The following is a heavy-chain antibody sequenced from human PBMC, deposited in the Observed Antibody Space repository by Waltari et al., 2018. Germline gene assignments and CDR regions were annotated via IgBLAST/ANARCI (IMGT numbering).Heavy chain of an antibody. D-gene: IGHD1-1*01. CDR3: ARDGYNYVIDQ. Sequence: EVQLVESGGGLVQPGGSLRLSCTVSGFSFSSYCMSWVRQAPGKGLEWVANIKQDGSEKYYVDSVKGRFTISRDNAKNSLYLQMNSLRAEDTAVYFCARDGYNYVIDQWGQGTLVSVSS. CDR1: GFSFSSYC. CDR2: IKQDGSEK. J-gene: IGHJ4*02. V-gene: IGHV3-7*01.